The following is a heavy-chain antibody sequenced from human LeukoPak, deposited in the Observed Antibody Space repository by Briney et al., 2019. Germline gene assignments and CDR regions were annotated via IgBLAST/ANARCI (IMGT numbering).Heavy chain of an antibody. J-gene: IGHJ4*02. CDR3: ARRSYYGHFDY. D-gene: IGHD3-10*01. CDR2: TYYSGST. CDR1: SGSISSYY. V-gene: IGHV4-59*08. Sequence: PSETLSLTCTVSSGSISSYYWSWIRQPPGKVLEWIGYTYYSGSTNCNPSLKSRVTMSVGTSKNQFSLKLGSVTAADTAVYYCARRSYYGHFDYWGQGTLVTVSS.